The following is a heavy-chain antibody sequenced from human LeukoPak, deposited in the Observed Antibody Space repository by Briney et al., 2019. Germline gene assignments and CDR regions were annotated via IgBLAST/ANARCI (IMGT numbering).Heavy chain of an antibody. CDR2: IKDDGAEK. CDR1: GFIFNTFW. J-gene: IGHJ4*02. V-gene: IGHV3-7*01. D-gene: IGHD1-26*01. Sequence: GGSLRLSCAASGFIFNTFWMAWVRQAPGKGLQWVAHIKDDGAEKYYLDSVKGRFTIARDDAMRSMYLHMSFLRAEDTGLYYCGRGGWELDHWGQGTPVTVSS. CDR3: GRGGWELDH.